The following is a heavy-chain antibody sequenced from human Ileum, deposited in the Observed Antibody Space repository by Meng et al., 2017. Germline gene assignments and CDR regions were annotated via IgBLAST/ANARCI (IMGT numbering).Heavy chain of an antibody. CDR3: ARARGYSYGYDASSPVDY. J-gene: IGHJ4*02. CDR1: GDSIAGSSYY. Sequence: SETLSLTCTVSGDSIAGSSYYWGWIRQPPGKGLEWIGSIYDSGTTYYKPSLKSRVIISVDTSKNHFSLRMRSVTAADTAVYYCARARGYSYGYDASSPVDYWGQGTLVTVSS. V-gene: IGHV4-39*07. D-gene: IGHD5-18*01. CDR2: IYDSGTT.